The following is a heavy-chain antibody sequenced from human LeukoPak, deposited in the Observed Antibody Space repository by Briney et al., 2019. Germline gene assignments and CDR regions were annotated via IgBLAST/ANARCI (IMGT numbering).Heavy chain of an antibody. CDR3: AELGITMIGGV. D-gene: IGHD3-10*02. Sequence: GGSLRLSCAASGFTFSSFEMNWVRQAPGKGLEWVSYISSSGSTIYYADSVKGRFTISRDNAKNSLYLQMNSLGAEDTAVYYCAELGITMIGGVWGKGTTVTISS. V-gene: IGHV3-48*03. CDR2: ISSSGSTI. CDR1: GFTFSSFE. J-gene: IGHJ6*04.